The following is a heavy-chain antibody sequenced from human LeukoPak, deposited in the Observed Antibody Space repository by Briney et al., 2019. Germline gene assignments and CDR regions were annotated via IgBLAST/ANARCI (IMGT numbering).Heavy chain of an antibody. CDR2: IKQEGSEK. J-gene: IGHJ2*01. V-gene: IGHV3-7*01. Sequence: GSLRLSFAASGFTFIAYGMGGVRQAPGKGRGGWATIKQEGSEKYYVDSVKGRFTISRDNAKNSLYLQMNSLRAEDTAVYYCARVQTGYSSGWSSYWYFDLWGRGTLVTVSS. CDR1: GFTFIAYG. D-gene: IGHD6-19*01. CDR3: ARVQTGYSSGWSSYWYFDL.